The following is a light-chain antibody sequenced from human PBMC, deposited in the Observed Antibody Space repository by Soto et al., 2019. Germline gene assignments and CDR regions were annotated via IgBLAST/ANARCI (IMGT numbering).Light chain of an antibody. J-gene: IGKJ5*01. Sequence: EIVLTQSPGTLSLSPGERATLSCRASQSVSSGYLAWYQQKPGQAPRLLIYGASGRATGIPDRFSGSGSGTDFTLTISRLEPEDFAVYYCQQYGSSPPITFGQGTRLETK. CDR2: GAS. CDR3: QQYGSSPPIT. CDR1: QSVSSGY. V-gene: IGKV3-20*01.